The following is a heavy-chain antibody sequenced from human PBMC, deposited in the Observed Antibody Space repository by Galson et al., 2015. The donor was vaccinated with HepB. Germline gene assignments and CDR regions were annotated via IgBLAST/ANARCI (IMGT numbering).Heavy chain of an antibody. CDR2: ISYDGSDK. CDR1: GFTFSDFA. CDR3: AKDLSQYRVPQGSAFDI. D-gene: IGHD1-26*01. Sequence: SLRLSCAASGFTFSDFAMHWVRQAPGKGPEWVAMISYDGSDKNYADSVEGRFTISRDHSKNTMYLQMNSLRAEDTAIYYCAKDLSQYRVPQGSAFDIWGQGTRVTVSS. V-gene: IGHV3-30*18. J-gene: IGHJ3*02.